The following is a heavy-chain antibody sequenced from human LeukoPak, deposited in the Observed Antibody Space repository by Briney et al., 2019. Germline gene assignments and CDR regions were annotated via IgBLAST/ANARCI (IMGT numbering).Heavy chain of an antibody. CDR1: GFTFSSYW. J-gene: IGHJ4*02. CDR3: AKVPVPVIGAAGPFDY. V-gene: IGHV3-74*01. Sequence: GESLRLSCAASGFTFSSYWMHWVRQVPGKGLVWVSVINSDGSTTNYADSVKGRFTISRDNAKNTLYLQMNSLRAEDTAVYYCAKVPVPVIGAAGPFDYWGQGTLVTVSS. CDR2: INSDGSTT. D-gene: IGHD6-13*01.